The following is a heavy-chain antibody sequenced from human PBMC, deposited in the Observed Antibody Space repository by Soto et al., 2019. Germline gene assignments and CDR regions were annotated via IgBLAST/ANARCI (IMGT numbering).Heavy chain of an antibody. CDR1: GFTFSSYA. D-gene: IGHD6-19*01. CDR2: ISYDGSNK. V-gene: IGHV3-30*04. CDR3: ARDLLAVAGTVGWFDP. J-gene: IGHJ5*02. Sequence: QVQLVESGGGVVQPGRSLRLSCAASGFTFSSYAMHWVRQAPGKGLEWVAVISYDGSNKYYADSVKGRFTISRDKSKNTLYLQMNSLRVEDTAVYYCARDLLAVAGTVGWFDPWGQGTLVTVSS.